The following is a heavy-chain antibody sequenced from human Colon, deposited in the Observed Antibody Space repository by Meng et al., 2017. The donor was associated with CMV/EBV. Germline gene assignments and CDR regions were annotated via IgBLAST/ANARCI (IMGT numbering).Heavy chain of an antibody. D-gene: IGHD3-10*01. CDR3: ARGESYPWARHEYYGMDV. CDR1: GFTFSIYW. J-gene: IGHJ6*02. V-gene: IGHV3-7*04. CDR2: MNQDGSQK. Sequence: GASLKISCAASGFTFSIYWMNWVRQAPGKGLECVANMNQDGSQKYYVDSVKGRFTISRDNVKKLLYLQINSLRAEDMAVYDCARGESYPWARHEYYGMDVWGQGTTVTVSS.